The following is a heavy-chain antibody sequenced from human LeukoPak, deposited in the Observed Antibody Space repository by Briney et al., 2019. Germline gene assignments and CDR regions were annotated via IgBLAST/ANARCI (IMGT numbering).Heavy chain of an antibody. Sequence: PGDSVRLSCAASGFTFSNYGMSWVRQAPGKGLEWVSVIRGSGGGTYYADSVKGRFTISRDISKNTVYLQMNSLRDEHTAVYDCVNARMPHCGTHCLESWGQGTLVTVSS. J-gene: IGHJ4*02. CDR1: GFTFSNYG. CDR2: IRGSGGGT. CDR3: VNARMPHCGTHCLES. V-gene: IGHV3-23*01. D-gene: IGHD2-21*01.